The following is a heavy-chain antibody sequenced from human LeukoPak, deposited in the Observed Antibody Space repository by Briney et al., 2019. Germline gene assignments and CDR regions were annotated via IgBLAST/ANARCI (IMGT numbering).Heavy chain of an antibody. CDR1: GVSSSSSY. CDR3: ARHRFASPLDS. CDR2: IFYTADS. Sequence: PSQSLSLTCTVSGVSSSSSYWSRIRQPPGEGLEWIGYIFYTADSNHNPSRKSRVSISLDTSKDQISLKLSSVTAAHTAVYYCARHRFASPLDSWGQGTLVTVSS. V-gene: IGHV4-59*08. D-gene: IGHD2-21*01. J-gene: IGHJ4*02.